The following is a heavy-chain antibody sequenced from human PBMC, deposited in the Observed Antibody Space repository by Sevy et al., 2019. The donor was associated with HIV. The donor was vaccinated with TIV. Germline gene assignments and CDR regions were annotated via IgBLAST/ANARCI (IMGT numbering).Heavy chain of an antibody. CDR3: ARDLRGGQSHYYYYGMDV. J-gene: IGHJ6*02. Sequence: GGSLRLSCAASGFIFSSYSMNWVRQAPGKGLESVSSISSSSSYIYYADSVKGRFTISRDNAKNSLYLQMNSLRAEDTAVYYCARDLRGGQSHYYYYGMDVWGQGTTVTVSS. V-gene: IGHV3-21*03. CDR1: GFIFSSYS. CDR2: ISSSSSYI. D-gene: IGHD6-19*01.